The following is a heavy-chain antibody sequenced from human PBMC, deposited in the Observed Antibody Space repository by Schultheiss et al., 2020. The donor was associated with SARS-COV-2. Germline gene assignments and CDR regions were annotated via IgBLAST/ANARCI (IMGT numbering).Heavy chain of an antibody. Sequence: GGSLRLSCAASGFTFSGSDMHWVRQASGKGLEWVGRIRSKPNNYATVYAASVKGRFTISRDDSKNTAYLQMNSLKTEDTAVYYCTTDPSVPAAISYYYYYMDVWGKGTTVTVSS. CDR1: GFTFSGSD. D-gene: IGHD2-2*01. J-gene: IGHJ6*03. CDR3: TTDPSVPAAISYYYYYMDV. CDR2: IRSKPNNYAT. V-gene: IGHV3-73*01.